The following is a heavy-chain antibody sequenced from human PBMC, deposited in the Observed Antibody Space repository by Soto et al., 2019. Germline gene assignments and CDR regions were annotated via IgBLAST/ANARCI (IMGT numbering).Heavy chain of an antibody. CDR2: INHSGST. J-gene: IGHJ4*02. CDR3: ARLRGPRTVTIILNYYFDY. V-gene: IGHV4-34*01. CDR1: GGSFSGYY. Sequence: QVQLQQWGAGLLKPSETLSLTCAVYGGSFSGYYWSWIRQPPGKGLEWMGEINHSGSTNYNPSLKSRVTISVDTSKNQFSLKLSSVTAADTAVYYCARLRGPRTVTIILNYYFDYWGQGTLVTVSS. D-gene: IGHD4-17*01.